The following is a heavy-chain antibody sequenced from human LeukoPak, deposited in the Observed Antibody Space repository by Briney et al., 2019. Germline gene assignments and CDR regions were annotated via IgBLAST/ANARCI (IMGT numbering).Heavy chain of an antibody. CDR2: IYHSGST. V-gene: IGHV4-38-2*02. D-gene: IGHD1-26*01. J-gene: IGHJ4*02. Sequence: SETLSLTCAVSGYSISSGYYWGWIRQPPGKGLEWIGSIYHSGSTYYNPSLESRVTISVDTSKNQFSLKLSSVTAADTAVYYCARENSGTYYGDSWGQGTLVTVSS. CDR3: ARENSGTYYGDS. CDR1: GYSISSGYY.